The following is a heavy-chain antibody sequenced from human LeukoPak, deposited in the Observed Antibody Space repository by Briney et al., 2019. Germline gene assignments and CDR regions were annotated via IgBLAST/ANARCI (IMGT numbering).Heavy chain of an antibody. CDR3: AKDRCSTTSCYEGNWFDP. V-gene: IGHV3-23*01. J-gene: IGHJ5*02. CDR2: ISGSGGST. Sequence: GGSLRLSCATSGFSFNNDWMDWVRQAPGKGLEWVSAISGSGGSTYYADSVKGRFTISRDNSKNTLYLHLNSLRAEDTAVYYCAKDRCSTTSCYEGNWFDPWGQGTLVTVSS. D-gene: IGHD2-2*01. CDR1: GFSFNNDW.